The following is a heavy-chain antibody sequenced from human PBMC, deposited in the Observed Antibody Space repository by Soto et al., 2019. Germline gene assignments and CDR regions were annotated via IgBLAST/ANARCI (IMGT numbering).Heavy chain of an antibody. D-gene: IGHD6-13*01. J-gene: IGHJ6*02. CDR1: GFTFSSYG. CDR3: AKEKAAGANYYYGIDV. Sequence: GGSLRLSCAASGFTFSSYGMHWVRQAPGKGLEWVAVIPYDGSNKYYVDSVRGRFTISRDSSKNTLYLQMNSLKAEDTAMYYCAKEKAAGANYYYGIDVWGQGTTVTV. CDR2: IPYDGSNK. V-gene: IGHV3-30*18.